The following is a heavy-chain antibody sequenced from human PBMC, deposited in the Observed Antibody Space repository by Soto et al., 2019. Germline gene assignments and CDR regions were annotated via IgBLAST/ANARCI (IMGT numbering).Heavy chain of an antibody. CDR2: IYITVSTSEST. D-gene: IGHD2-2*01. J-gene: IGHJ4*02. V-gene: IGHV4-4*07. CDR3: AKLTSDADYFDS. Sequence: QVQLQESGPGLVKPSETLSLTCAVSGGSISSYYWSWIRQPAGKGLEWIGRIYITVSTSESTSYNPSLKSRVTMSVDTSKNQFSLNLRSVTAADTAMYYCAKLTSDADYFDSWGQGALVLVSS. CDR1: GGSISSYY.